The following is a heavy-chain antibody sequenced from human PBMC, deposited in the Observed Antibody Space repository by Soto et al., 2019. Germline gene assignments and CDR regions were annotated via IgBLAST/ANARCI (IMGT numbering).Heavy chain of an antibody. V-gene: IGHV1-69*01. CDR3: ARTPSAENWNHFNYYYGMDV. CDR2: IIPIFGTA. J-gene: IGHJ6*02. CDR1: GGTCSSYA. D-gene: IGHD1-1*01. Sequence: QVQLVQSGAEVKKPGSSVKVSCKASGGTCSSYAISWVRQAPGQGLEWMGGIIPIFGTANYAQKFQGRVTITADESTSTAYMELSSLRSEDTAVYYCARTPSAENWNHFNYYYGMDVWGQGTTVTVSS.